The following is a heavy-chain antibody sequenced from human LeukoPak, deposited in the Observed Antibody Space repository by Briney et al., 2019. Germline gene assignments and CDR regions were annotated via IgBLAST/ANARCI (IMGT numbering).Heavy chain of an antibody. J-gene: IGHJ4*02. Sequence: SETLSLTCTVSGGSISSYYWSWIRQPPGKGLEWIGYIYYSGSTYYNPSLKSRVTISIDTSKNQFSLRLSSVTAADTAVYYCAREAAAAAAFDYWGQGTLVTVSS. D-gene: IGHD6-13*01. CDR1: GGSISSYY. CDR3: AREAAAAAAFDY. V-gene: IGHV4-59*12. CDR2: IYYSGST.